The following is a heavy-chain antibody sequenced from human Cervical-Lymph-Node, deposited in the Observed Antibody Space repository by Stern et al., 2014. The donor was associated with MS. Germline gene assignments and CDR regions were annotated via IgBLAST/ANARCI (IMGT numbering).Heavy chain of an antibody. CDR1: GGSISSSGYY. CDR2: IPDSGST. Sequence: VQLVESGPGLVKPSQTLSLTCTVSGGSISSSGYYWSWIRQPADKGLEWIGRIPDSGSTSYNPSLKSGVTISMDTAKNPFSLDLPSVTAADTAVYYCATTRWDLFTWNWFDPWGQGTLVTVSS. J-gene: IGHJ5*02. D-gene: IGHD1-26*01. CDR3: ATTRWDLFTWNWFDP. V-gene: IGHV4-61*02.